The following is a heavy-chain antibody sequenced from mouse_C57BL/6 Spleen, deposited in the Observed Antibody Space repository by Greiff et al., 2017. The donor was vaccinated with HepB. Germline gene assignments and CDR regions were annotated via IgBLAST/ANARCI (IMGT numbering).Heavy chain of an antibody. CDR1: GYTFTDYE. Sequence: VQLQQSGAELVRPGASVTLSCKASGYTFTDYEMHWVKQTPVHGLEWIGAIDPETGGTAYNQKFKGKAILTADKSSSTAYMELRSLTSEDSAVYYCTRRLDSSGYGFAYWGQGTLVTVSA. CDR3: TRRLDSSGYGFAY. CDR2: IDPETGGT. J-gene: IGHJ3*01. D-gene: IGHD3-2*02. V-gene: IGHV1-15*01.